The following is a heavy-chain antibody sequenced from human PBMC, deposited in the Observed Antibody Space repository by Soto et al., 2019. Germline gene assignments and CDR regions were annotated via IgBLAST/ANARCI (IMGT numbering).Heavy chain of an antibody. CDR3: ARSPDSSGYYPRRYYYGMDV. CDR2: ISYSGST. J-gene: IGHJ6*02. Sequence: SETLSLTCTVSGASITTYYWSWIRQPPGKGLEWIGYISYSGSTNYNPSLKSRVTISVDKSKNQFSLKLSSVTAADTAVYYCARSPDSSGYYPRRYYYGMDVWGQGTTVTVSS. V-gene: IGHV4-59*12. CDR1: GASITTYY. D-gene: IGHD3-22*01.